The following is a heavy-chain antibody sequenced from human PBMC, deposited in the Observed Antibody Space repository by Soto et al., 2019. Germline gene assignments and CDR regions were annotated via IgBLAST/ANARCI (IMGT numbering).Heavy chain of an antibody. J-gene: IGHJ4*02. CDR1: CYTFTSYG. D-gene: IGHD5-12*01. Sequence: PSVKVSCKASCYTFTSYGISWVRQAPGQGLEWMGWISAYNGNTNYAQKLQGRVTMTTDTSTSTAYMELRSLRSDDTAVYYCAREMATIKLDYWGQGPLVTVSS. CDR3: AREMATIKLDY. V-gene: IGHV1-18*04. CDR2: ISAYNGNT.